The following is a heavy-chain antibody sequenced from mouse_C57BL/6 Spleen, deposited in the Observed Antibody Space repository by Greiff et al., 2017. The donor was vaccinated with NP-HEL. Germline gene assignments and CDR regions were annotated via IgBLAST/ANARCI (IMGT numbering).Heavy chain of an antibody. CDR1: GYAFSSSW. J-gene: IGHJ2*01. D-gene: IGHD3-2*02. Sequence: VQLQQSGPELVKPGASVKISCKASGYAFSSSWMNWVKQRPGKGLEWIGRIYPGDGDTNYNGKFKGKATLTADKSSSTAYMQLSSLTSEDSAVYFCARRGGSGFFDYWGKGTTLTVSS. V-gene: IGHV1-82*01. CDR2: IYPGDGDT. CDR3: ARRGGSGFFDY.